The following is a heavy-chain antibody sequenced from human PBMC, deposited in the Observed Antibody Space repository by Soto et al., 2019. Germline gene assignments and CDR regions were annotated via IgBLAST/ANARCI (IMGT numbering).Heavy chain of an antibody. CDR1: GGSISSYY. J-gene: IGHJ4*02. D-gene: IGHD3-22*01. CDR2: IYTSGST. CDR3: ARGVGIYYNSRGYYYVDS. Sequence: PSETLSLTCTVSGGSISSYYWSWIRQPAGKGLEWIGRIYTSGSTNYNPSLKSRVTMSVDTSENQFSLKLSSVTAADTAVYYCARGVGIYYNSRGYYYVDSWGQGTVVPVSS. V-gene: IGHV4-4*07.